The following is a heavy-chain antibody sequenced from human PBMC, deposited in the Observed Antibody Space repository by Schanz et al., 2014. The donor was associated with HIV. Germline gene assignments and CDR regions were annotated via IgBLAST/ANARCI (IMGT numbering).Heavy chain of an antibody. CDR1: GFTFSDYY. V-gene: IGHV3-11*01. CDR3: ARTDYDILTGYSLGYYGMDV. CDR2: ISSSGSTI. Sequence: QVQLVESGGGLVKPGGSLRLSCAASGFTFSDYYMSWIRQAPGKGLEWVSYISSSGSTIHYADSVKGRFTISRDNAKNSLYLQMNSLRDEDTAVYYCARTDYDILTGYSLGYYGMDVWGQGTTVTVSS. J-gene: IGHJ6*02. D-gene: IGHD3-9*01.